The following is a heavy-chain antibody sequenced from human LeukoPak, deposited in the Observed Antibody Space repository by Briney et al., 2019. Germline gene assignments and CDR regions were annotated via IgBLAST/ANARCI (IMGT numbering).Heavy chain of an antibody. Sequence: GGSLRLSCAASGFTFSSYAMSWVRQAPGKGLEWVSAISGSGGSTYYADSVKGRFTISRDNSKNTLYLQMNSLRAEDTAVYYCAKTKLRFLELLQLRDRAFDIWGQGTMVTVSS. CDR2: ISGSGGST. V-gene: IGHV3-23*01. J-gene: IGHJ3*02. CDR3: AKTKLRFLELLQLRDRAFDI. D-gene: IGHD3-3*01. CDR1: GFTFSSYA.